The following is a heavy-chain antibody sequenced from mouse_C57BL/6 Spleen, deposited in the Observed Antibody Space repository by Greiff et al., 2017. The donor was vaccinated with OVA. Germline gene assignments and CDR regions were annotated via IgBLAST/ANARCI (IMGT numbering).Heavy chain of an antibody. V-gene: IGHV1-26*01. D-gene: IGHD1-1*01. CDR1: GYTFTDYY. Sequence: VQLQQSGPELVKPGASVKISCKASGYTFTDYYMNWVKQSHGKSLEWIGDINPNNGGTSYNQKFKGKATLTVDKSSSTAYMELRSLTSEDSAVYYCARSLYGSSLFDYWGQGTTLTVSS. J-gene: IGHJ2*01. CDR2: INPNNGGT. CDR3: ARSLYGSSLFDY.